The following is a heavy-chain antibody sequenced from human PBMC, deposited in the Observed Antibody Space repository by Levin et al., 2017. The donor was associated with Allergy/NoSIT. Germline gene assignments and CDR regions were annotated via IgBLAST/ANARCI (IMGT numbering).Heavy chain of an antibody. CDR1: GYTFGGFY. CDR2: IDPNSGGT. J-gene: IGHJ4*02. D-gene: IGHD2-8*01. CDR3: ARDKQVSADY. V-gene: IGHV1-2*06. Sequence: ASVKVSCRTSGYTFGGFYLHWVRQAPGQGLEWVGRIDPNSGGTNYAQMFRGRITITRDTSLSTAYMELNSLTSDDTAVYYCARDKQVSADYWGQGTLVTVSS.